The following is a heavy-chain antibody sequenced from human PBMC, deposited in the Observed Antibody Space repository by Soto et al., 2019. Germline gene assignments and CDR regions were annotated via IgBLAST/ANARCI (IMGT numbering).Heavy chain of an antibody. J-gene: IGHJ4*02. D-gene: IGHD1-26*01. CDR2: IKSEIDGATT. Sequence: EVQLAESGGGLIKPGGSLRLSCAASGFTFSNAWMNWVRQPPGKGLEWVGRIKSEIDGATTDYAAPVKGRFTISRDDSENTLYLQMNSLKTEDTAVYYCTRHSGSYSWCQGTLVTVSS. CDR3: TRHSGSYS. V-gene: IGHV3-15*01. CDR1: GFTFSNAW.